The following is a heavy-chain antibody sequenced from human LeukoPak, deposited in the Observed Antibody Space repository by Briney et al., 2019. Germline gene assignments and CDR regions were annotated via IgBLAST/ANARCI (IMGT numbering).Heavy chain of an antibody. CDR2: IYPRDGST. V-gene: IGHV1-46*01. CDR3: ARDQEGFDY. J-gene: IGHJ4*02. CDR1: GYTFTSNY. Sequence: ASVKVSCKASGYTFTSNYIHWVRQAPGQGLEWMGMIYPRDGSTGYAQKFQGRVTVTRDTSTGTVHMELSGPRSEDTAVYYCARDQEGFDYWGQGTLVTVSS.